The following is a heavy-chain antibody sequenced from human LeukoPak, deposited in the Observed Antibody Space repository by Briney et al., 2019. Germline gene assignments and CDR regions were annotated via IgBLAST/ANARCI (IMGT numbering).Heavy chain of an antibody. CDR1: GYTFTGYY. J-gene: IGHJ4*02. Sequence: ASVKVSFKASGYTFTGYYIHWVRQAPGQGLEWMGWINPNHGGTNFAQNFQGRVAMTRDTSISTAYMELSRLTSDDTATYYCAIVTTADGYWGQGTLLTVSS. CDR3: AIVTTADGY. D-gene: IGHD4-17*01. V-gene: IGHV1-2*02. CDR2: INPNHGGT.